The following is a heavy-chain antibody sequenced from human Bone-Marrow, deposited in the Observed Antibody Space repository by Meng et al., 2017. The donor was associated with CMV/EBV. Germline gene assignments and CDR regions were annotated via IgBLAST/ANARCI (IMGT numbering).Heavy chain of an antibody. CDR2: INSDGSST. J-gene: IGHJ4*02. Sequence: GGSLRLSCAASGFTFSSYWMHWVRQAPGKGLVWVSRINSDGSSTSYADSVKGRFTISRDNAKNTLYLQMNSLRAEDTAVYYCARDRVEFWSGSYYWVPFDYWGQGTLVTVSS. CDR3: ARDRVEFWSGSYYWVPFDY. CDR1: GFTFSSYW. D-gene: IGHD3-3*01. V-gene: IGHV3-74*01.